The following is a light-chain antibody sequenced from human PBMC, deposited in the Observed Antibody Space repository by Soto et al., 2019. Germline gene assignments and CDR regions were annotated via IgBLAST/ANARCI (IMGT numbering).Light chain of an antibody. V-gene: IGKV3-15*01. Sequence: EIVMTQSPATLSVSPVEIVTLSCRASQSAISNLAWYQQKPGQTPRLLIYDASTRATDIPARFSGSGSGTDFTLTISSLLSEDFAVYYCHQYYKWPLTFGGGTKVDI. CDR1: QSAISN. CDR2: DAS. CDR3: HQYYKWPLT. J-gene: IGKJ4*01.